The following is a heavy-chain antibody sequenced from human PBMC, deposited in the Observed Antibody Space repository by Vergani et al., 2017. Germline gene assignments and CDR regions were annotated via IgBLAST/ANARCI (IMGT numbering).Heavy chain of an antibody. CDR3: AGEADGCWDLLHFSRCAEGLAY. CDR2: ISGSGGST. CDR1: GFTFSSYA. V-gene: IGHV3-23*01. Sequence: EVQLLESGGGLVQPGGSLRLSCAASGFTFSSYAMSWVRQAPGKGLELVSAISGSGGSTYYADSVKGRFTISRDNSKNTLYLQMNSLRAEDTAVYYCAGEADGCWDLLHFSRCAEGLAYWGQGTLVTVSS. J-gene: IGHJ4*02. D-gene: IGHD1-26*01.